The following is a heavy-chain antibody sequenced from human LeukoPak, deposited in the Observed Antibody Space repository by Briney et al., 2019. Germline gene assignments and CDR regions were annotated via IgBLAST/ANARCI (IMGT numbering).Heavy chain of an antibody. Sequence: GGSLRLSCAASGFTFSSYGMHWVRQAPGKGLEWVAVIWYDGSNKYYADSVKGRFTISRDNSKNTLYLQMNSLRAEDTAVYYCAKDSSYDSYSDWGQGTLVTVSS. CDR2: IWYDGSNK. CDR3: AKDSSYDSYSD. D-gene: IGHD3-22*01. J-gene: IGHJ4*02. V-gene: IGHV3-30*02. CDR1: GFTFSSYG.